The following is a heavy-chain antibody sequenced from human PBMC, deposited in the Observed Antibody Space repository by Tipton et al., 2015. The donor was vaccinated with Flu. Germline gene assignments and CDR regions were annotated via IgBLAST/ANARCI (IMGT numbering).Heavy chain of an antibody. J-gene: IGHJ4*02. CDR2: VSGSGDNT. CDR1: GITLSTFA. V-gene: IGHV3-23*01. D-gene: IGHD3-3*01. CDR3: ARDGGFWSGYYGETDY. Sequence: SLRLSCATSGITLSTFAMSWVRQAPGKGLEWVSVVSGSGDNTDYADSVRGRFTISRDNVKNTLYLEMNSLRAEDTAVYYCARDGGFWSGYYGETDYWGQGTLVTVSS.